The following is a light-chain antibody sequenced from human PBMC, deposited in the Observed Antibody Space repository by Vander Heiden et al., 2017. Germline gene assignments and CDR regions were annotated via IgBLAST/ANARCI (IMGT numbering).Light chain of an antibody. CDR3: QQDRADWT. CDR1: ESVNMW. Sequence: DFQMTQSPSTLSASVGDTVTITCRARESVNMWLAWYQQQPGKAPNVLIHKATTLKSGVPSRFSGSGFGTEFTLTISSLEPDDFATYYCQQDRADWTFGQGTKVEI. J-gene: IGKJ1*01. V-gene: IGKV1-5*03. CDR2: KAT.